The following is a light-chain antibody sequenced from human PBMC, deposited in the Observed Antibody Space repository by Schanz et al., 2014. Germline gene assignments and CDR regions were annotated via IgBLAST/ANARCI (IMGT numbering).Light chain of an antibody. CDR1: SSDVGGYNL. V-gene: IGLV2-18*02. Sequence: QSALTQPPSASGSPGQSVAISCTGTSSDVGGYNLVSWYQQHPGEAPKLIIYEVDKRPSGVPDRFSGSKSGNTASLTISGLQTEDEADYYCSSYTRSSTRVFGSGTKLTVL. CDR3: SSYTRSSTRV. CDR2: EVD. J-gene: IGLJ1*01.